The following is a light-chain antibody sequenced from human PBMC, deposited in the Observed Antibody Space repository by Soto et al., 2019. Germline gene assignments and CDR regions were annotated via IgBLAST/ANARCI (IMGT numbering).Light chain of an antibody. J-gene: IGKJ4*01. Sequence: DIQMTQSPSSLSASVGDRVTITCRASQSVASYLNWYQQKPGKAPSLLIYAVSRLQSGVPSRFSGSGSGTDFTLTISSLQPEDFATYYCQQSYNTPLTFGGGTKVEIK. CDR2: AVS. CDR1: QSVASY. V-gene: IGKV1-39*01. CDR3: QQSYNTPLT.